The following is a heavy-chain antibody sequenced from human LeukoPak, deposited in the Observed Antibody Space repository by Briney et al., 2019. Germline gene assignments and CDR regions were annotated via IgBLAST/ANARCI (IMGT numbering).Heavy chain of an antibody. D-gene: IGHD3-10*01. Sequence: SETLSLTWTVYAGSISCYYWSWIRQPPGKGMGWKGYIYYSGSTNYNPSLRSGFTISGDPSKNQFSLKLSSVTAADAAVYYCARLRFTDYYYYGMDVWGQGTTVTVS. CDR1: AGSISCYY. J-gene: IGHJ6*02. V-gene: IGHV4-59*08. CDR3: ARLRFTDYYYYGMDV. CDR2: IYYSGST.